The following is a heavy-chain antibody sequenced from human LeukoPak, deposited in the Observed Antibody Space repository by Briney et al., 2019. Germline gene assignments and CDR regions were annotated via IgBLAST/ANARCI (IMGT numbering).Heavy chain of an antibody. Sequence: ASVKVSCKVSGYTLTELSMHWVRRAPGKGLEWMGGFDPEDGETIYAQKFQGRVTMTEDTSTDTAYMELSSLRSEDTAVYYCATPLNYYGSGSWLIWGQGTLVTVSS. CDR1: GYTLTELS. V-gene: IGHV1-24*01. D-gene: IGHD3-10*01. CDR2: FDPEDGET. J-gene: IGHJ4*02. CDR3: ATPLNYYGSGSWLI.